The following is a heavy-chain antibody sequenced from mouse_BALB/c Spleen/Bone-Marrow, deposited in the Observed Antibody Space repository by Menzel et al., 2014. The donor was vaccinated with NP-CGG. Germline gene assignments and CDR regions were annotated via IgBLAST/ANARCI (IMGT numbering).Heavy chain of an antibody. D-gene: IGHD2-2*01. Sequence: EVQLQQSGPELVKPGASVKMSCKASGYTFTNYVMHWVKQKPGQGLEWIGYINPYNDGTKYNEKFKGKATLTSDKSSSTAYMDLSSLTSEDSAVYYCARVYYGYDGTSSWFAYWGQRTLVTVSA. CDR3: ARVYYGYDGTSSWFAY. J-gene: IGHJ3*01. CDR2: INPYNDGT. V-gene: IGHV1-14*01. CDR1: GYTFTNYV.